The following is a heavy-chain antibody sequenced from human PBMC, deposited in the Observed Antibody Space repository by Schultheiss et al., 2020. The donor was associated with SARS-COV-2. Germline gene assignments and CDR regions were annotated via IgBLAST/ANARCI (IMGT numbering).Heavy chain of an antibody. V-gene: IGHV3-23*01. CDR3: ATGRGGSPDY. CDR1: GFTFSSYA. D-gene: IGHD3-10*01. J-gene: IGHJ4*02. CDR2: ISGSGGST. Sequence: GESLKISCAASGFTFSSYAMSWVRQAPGKGLEWVSAISGSGGSTYYADSVKGRFTISRDNSKNTLYLQMNSLRAEDTAVYYCATGRGGSPDYWGQGTLVTVSS.